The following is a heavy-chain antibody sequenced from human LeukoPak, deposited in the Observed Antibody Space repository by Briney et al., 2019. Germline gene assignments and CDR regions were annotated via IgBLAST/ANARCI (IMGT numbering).Heavy chain of an antibody. Sequence: GGSLKLSCAASGFTFSNYEMNWVRQAPGKGLEWVSYISSGGNSIYYADSVKGRFTISRDNAKNSLYLQTSSLRAEDTAVYYCARDRGREGYISHFDYWGQGTLVTVSS. CDR2: ISSGGNSI. CDR3: ARDRGREGYISHFDY. V-gene: IGHV3-48*03. D-gene: IGHD5-24*01. CDR1: GFTFSNYE. J-gene: IGHJ4*02.